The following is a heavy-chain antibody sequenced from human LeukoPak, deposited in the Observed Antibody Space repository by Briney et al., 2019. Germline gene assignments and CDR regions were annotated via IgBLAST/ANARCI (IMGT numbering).Heavy chain of an antibody. CDR3: ARGIPVIHYMDV. CDR2: INPNRGGT. CDR1: GYTFTGYY. Sequence: ASVNVSCKASGYTFTGYYMHWVRQAPGQGLEWMGGINPNRGGTNYAQKFQVRVTMTRDTSISTAYMELSRLGSDDTAVYYCARGIPVIHYMDVWGKGTAVTVSS. V-gene: IGHV1-2*02. D-gene: IGHD3-16*02. J-gene: IGHJ6*03.